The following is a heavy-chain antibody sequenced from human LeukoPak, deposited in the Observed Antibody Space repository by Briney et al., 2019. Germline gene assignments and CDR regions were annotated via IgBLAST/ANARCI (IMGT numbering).Heavy chain of an antibody. D-gene: IGHD3-10*01. Sequence: PGGSLRLSCAASGFTFSSYGMHWVRQAPGKGLEWVAVISYDGSNKYYADSVKGRFTISRDNSKNTLYLQMNSLRAEDTAVYYCAKDMVRGVTFYYGVDVWGQGTTVTVSS. J-gene: IGHJ6*02. V-gene: IGHV3-30*18. CDR2: ISYDGSNK. CDR3: AKDMVRGVTFYYGVDV. CDR1: GFTFSSYG.